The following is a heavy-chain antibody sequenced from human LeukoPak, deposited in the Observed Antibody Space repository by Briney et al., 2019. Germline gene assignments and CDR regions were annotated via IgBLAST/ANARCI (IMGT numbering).Heavy chain of an antibody. V-gene: IGHV1-2*02. J-gene: IGHJ6*03. CDR2: INPNSGGT. Sequence: GASVKVSCKASGYTFTGYYMHWVRQAPGQGLEWMGWINPNSGGTNYAQKFQGRVTMTRNTSISTAYMELSSLRSEDTAVYYCARGPKPGYCSSTSCYEWTYYYYYYMDVWGKGTTVTISS. CDR1: GYTFTGYY. D-gene: IGHD2-2*03. CDR3: ARGPKPGYCSSTSCYEWTYYYYYYMDV.